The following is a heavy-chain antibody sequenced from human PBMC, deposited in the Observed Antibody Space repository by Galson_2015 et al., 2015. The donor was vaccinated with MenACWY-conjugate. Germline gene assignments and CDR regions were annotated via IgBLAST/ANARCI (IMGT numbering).Heavy chain of an antibody. CDR3: ARVSSSGFHNYYYGMDV. D-gene: IGHD6-19*01. Sequence: GGTFSSYALSWVRQAPGQGLEWMGGIIPIFGTANYAQKFQGRVTITADESTSTAYMELSSLRSEDAAVYYCARVSSSGFHNYYYGMDVWGQGTTVTVSS. V-gene: IGHV1-69*01. J-gene: IGHJ6*02. CDR1: GGTFSSYA. CDR2: IIPIFGTA.